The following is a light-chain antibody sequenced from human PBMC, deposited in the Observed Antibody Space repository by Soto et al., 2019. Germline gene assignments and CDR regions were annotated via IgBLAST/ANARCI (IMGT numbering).Light chain of an antibody. J-gene: IGKJ1*01. V-gene: IGKV1-39*01. Sequence: DIQMTLSPSSLSASVGSRVTIICRASQSISSYLNWYQQKKGKAPKLLIYAASSLQSGVPSRFSGSGYGTDFNLTISSLQTEDFATYYCQQSYSTPPTFGQGTKVDIK. CDR1: QSISSY. CDR2: AAS. CDR3: QQSYSTPPT.